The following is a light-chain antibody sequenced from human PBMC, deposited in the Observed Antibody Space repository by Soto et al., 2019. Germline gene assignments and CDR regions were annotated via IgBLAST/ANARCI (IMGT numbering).Light chain of an antibody. CDR3: QQQNKRSLT. CDR1: QSVNNY. J-gene: IGKJ4*01. V-gene: IGKV3-15*01. CDR2: GIF. Sequence: EIVMTQSPATVSVSPGERATLSCRASQSVNNYLAWYQQKPGQAPRLLVYGIFSRATGVPARLSGSRSGKEYTLTNSSLHSEDSAVYYCQQQNKRSLTFGGGTKVEIK.